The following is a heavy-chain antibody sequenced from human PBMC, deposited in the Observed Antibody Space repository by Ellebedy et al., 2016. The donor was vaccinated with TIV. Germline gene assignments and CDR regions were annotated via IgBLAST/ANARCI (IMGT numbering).Heavy chain of an antibody. CDR2: ISSSSSYI. D-gene: IGHD6-19*01. J-gene: IGHJ4*02. CDR1: GFTFSSYS. V-gene: IGHV3-21*01. Sequence: GESLKISXAASGFTFSSYSMNWVRQAPGKGLEWVSSISSSSSYIYYADSVKGRFTISRDNAKNSLYLQMNSLRAEDTAVYYCASNPSSGWYFDYWGQGTLVTVSS. CDR3: ASNPSSGWYFDY.